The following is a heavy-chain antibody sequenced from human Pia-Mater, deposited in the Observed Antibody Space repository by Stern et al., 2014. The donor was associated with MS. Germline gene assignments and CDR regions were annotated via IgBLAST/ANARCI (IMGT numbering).Heavy chain of an antibody. V-gene: IGHV4-30-4*01. CDR3: ARSTDSVEEAFDY. D-gene: IGHD3-16*01. J-gene: IGHJ4*02. Sequence: QVQLQESGPGLVKPSQTLSLTCTVSGGSISSGDFSWRWIRPSPGQGLEWIGYFFYGGSTAYNPSLRSRVTISGDTSKNQFSLKLSSVTAADTAVYYCARSTDSVEEAFDYWGQGNLVTVSS. CDR1: GGSISSGDFS. CDR2: FFYGGST.